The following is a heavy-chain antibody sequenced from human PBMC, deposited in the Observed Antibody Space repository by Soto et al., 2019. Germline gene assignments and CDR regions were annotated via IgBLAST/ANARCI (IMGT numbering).Heavy chain of an antibody. CDR2: IYSSGST. V-gene: IGHV4-59*01. D-gene: IGHD3-3*01. J-gene: IGHJ5*02. CDR3: ARGYNDFWSGYFTWFDP. CDR1: GGSISSYY. Sequence: PSETLSLTCTVSGGSISSYYWSWIRQPPGKGLEWIGYIYSSGSTNYNPSLKSRVTISLDTSKNQFSLKLSSVTAADTAVYYCARGYNDFWSGYFTWFDPWAREPWSPSPQ.